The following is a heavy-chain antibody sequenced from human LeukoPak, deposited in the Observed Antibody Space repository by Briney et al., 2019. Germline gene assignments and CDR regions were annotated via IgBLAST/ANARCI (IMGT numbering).Heavy chain of an antibody. Sequence: GGSLRLSCAASGFTFSSYEMNWVRQAPGKGLEWVSYISSSGSTIYYADSVKGRFTISRDNAKNSLYLQMNSLRAEDTAVYYCARVVHSGYDHDAFDIWGQGTMVTVSS. J-gene: IGHJ3*02. CDR2: ISSSGSTI. CDR1: GFTFSSYE. D-gene: IGHD5-12*01. V-gene: IGHV3-48*03. CDR3: ARVVHSGYDHDAFDI.